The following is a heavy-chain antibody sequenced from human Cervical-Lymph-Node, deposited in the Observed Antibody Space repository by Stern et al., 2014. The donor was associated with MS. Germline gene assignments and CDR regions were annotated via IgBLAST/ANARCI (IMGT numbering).Heavy chain of an antibody. CDR3: ARKGAIVPAAIENWFDS. CDR2: IYHSGST. CDR1: GGSISSGGYF. D-gene: IGHD2-2*01. Sequence: QLQLQESGPGLVTPSQTLSLTCTVSGGSISSGGYFWSWIRQHQGKGLEWIGFIYHSGSTYYNPSLKGLLTISVDTSKNQFSLNLSSVTAADTAVYYCARKGAIVPAAIENWFDSWGQGTLVTVSS. V-gene: IGHV4-31*01. J-gene: IGHJ5*01.